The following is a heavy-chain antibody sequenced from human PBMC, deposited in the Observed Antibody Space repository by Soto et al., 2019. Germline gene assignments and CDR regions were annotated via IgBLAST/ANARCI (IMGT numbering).Heavy chain of an antibody. CDR3: ARDGGTTVVSRAFDM. CDR2: IYYSGST. J-gene: IGHJ3*02. Sequence: SETLSLTCTVSGGSISGYYWSWIRQPPGKGLEWIGNIYYSGSTNYNPSLKSRVTISVDTSKNQFSLKLSSVTAADTAVYYCARDGGTTVVSRAFDMWGQGTMVTVSS. CDR1: GGSISGYY. D-gene: IGHD4-17*01. V-gene: IGHV4-59*01.